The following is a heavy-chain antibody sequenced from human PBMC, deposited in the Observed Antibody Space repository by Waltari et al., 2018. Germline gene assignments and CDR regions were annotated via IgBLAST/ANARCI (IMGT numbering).Heavy chain of an antibody. V-gene: IGHV1-2*02. CDR1: GYTFTGYY. J-gene: IGHJ4*02. D-gene: IGHD1-26*01. Sequence: QVHLAQSRTEVKKPGASATVSCKAPGYTFTGYYIHWVRQAPGQGLEWMGWINPNSGGTNYAQKFLGRVTMTRDTSIGTAYMELSRLNSGDTAVYYCTRDRGNSDSDYFDYWGQGTLVTVSS. CDR3: TRDRGNSDSDYFDY. CDR2: INPNSGGT.